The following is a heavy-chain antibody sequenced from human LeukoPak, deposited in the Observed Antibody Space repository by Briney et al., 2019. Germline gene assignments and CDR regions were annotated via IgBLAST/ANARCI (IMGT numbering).Heavy chain of an antibody. D-gene: IGHD3-10*01. CDR1: GFTFSSYA. V-gene: IGHV3-30-3*01. CDR3: AREHVWELAYFDY. J-gene: IGHJ4*02. Sequence: GRSLRLSCAASGFTFSSYAMHWVRQAPGKWLEWVAVISYDGSNKYYADSVKGRFTISRDNSKNTLYLQMNSLRAEDTAVYYCAREHVWELAYFDYWGQGTLVTVSS. CDR2: ISYDGSNK.